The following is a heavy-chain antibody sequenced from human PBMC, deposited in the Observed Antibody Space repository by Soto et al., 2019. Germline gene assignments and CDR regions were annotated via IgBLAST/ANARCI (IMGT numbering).Heavy chain of an antibody. CDR2: IYYSGST. J-gene: IGHJ3*02. V-gene: IGHV4-59*01. D-gene: IGHD2-2*01. CDR3: ASAVPGDAFAI. Sequence: SETLSLTCTVSGGSISSYYWSWIRQPPGKGLEWIGYIYYSGSTNYNPSLKSRVTISVDTSKNQFSLKLSSVTAADTAVYYCASAVPGDAFAIWGQGTMVTVSS. CDR1: GGSISSYY.